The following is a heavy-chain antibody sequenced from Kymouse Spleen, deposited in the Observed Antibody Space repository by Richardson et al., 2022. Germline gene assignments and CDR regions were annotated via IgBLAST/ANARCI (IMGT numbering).Heavy chain of an antibody. V-gene: IGHV3-21*03. J-gene: IGHJ6*02. Sequence: EVQLVESGGGLVKPGGSLRLSCAASGFTFSSYSMNWVRQAPGKGLEWVSSISSSSSYIYYADSVKGRFTISRDNAKNSLYLQMNSLRAEDTAVYYCARDQDSSGWYDYYYYGMDVWGQGTTVTVSS. CDR1: GFTFSSYS. CDR3: ARDQDSSGWYDYYYYGMDV. D-gene: IGHD6-19*01. CDR2: ISSSSSYI.